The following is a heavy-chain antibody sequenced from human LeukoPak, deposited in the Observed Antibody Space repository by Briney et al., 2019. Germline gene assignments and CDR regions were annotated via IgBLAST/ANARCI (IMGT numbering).Heavy chain of an antibody. CDR3: ARDQYDTWSRRGNFDS. CDR2: ISGSGGRT. V-gene: IGHV3-23*01. Sequence: GGSLRLSCAASGFTFYKFVMTWVRQAPGSGLEWVSSISGSGGRTYYADSVKGRFTISRDNSENTLYLQMNSLRAEDTAVFYCARDQYDTWSRRGNFDSWGQGTLVIVSS. J-gene: IGHJ4*02. CDR1: GFTFYKFV. D-gene: IGHD3-3*01.